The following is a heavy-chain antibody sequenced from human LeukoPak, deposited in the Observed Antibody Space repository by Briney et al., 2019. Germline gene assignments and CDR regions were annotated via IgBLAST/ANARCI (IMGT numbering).Heavy chain of an antibody. J-gene: IGHJ4*02. Sequence: GGSLRLSCAASGFTFSNYWMHWVRQAPGKALVWVSRIYSDGSSLSYADSVKGRVTISRDNARNMLYLQMNSLRAEDTAIYYCARSVGGMDYWGQGTLVTVSS. D-gene: IGHD1-26*01. V-gene: IGHV3-74*01. CDR1: GFTFSNYW. CDR3: ARSVGGMDY. CDR2: IYSDGSSL.